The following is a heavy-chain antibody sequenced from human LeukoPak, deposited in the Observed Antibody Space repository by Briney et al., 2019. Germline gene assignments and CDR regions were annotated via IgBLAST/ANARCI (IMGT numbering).Heavy chain of an antibody. Sequence: SQTLSLTCTVSGGSISSGSYYWNWIRQPAGKGLEWIGRIYSSGSTNYNPSLKSRVTISVDTSKNQFSLKLSSVTAADTAVYYCAREASYYDSSGGFDYWGQGTLVTVSS. J-gene: IGHJ4*02. D-gene: IGHD3-22*01. CDR2: IYSSGST. CDR1: GGSISSGSYY. V-gene: IGHV4-61*02. CDR3: AREASYYDSSGGFDY.